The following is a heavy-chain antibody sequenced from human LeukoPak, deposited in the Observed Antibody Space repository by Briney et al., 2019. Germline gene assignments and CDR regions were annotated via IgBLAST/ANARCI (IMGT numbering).Heavy chain of an antibody. CDR2: ISVRSNYI. J-gene: IGHJ4*02. CDR1: GYTFSSYS. V-gene: IGHV3-21*01. Sequence: PGGSLRLSCLASGYTFSSYSINWVRQAPGKVLEWVSSISVRSNYIYYADTVRGRFRISRDDARDSLYLQMNSLRAEDTAVYYCVRLRRNSDTSGFYYYYDFWGQGTLVTVSS. CDR3: VRLRRNSDTSGFYYYYDF. D-gene: IGHD3-22*01.